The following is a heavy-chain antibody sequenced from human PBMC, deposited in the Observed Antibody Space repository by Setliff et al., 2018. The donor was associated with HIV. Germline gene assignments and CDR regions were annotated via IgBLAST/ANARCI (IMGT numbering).Heavy chain of an antibody. Sequence: ASVKVSCKASGYTFTSYGISWVRQAPGQGLERMGWISAYNGNTNYAQKLQGRVTMTTDTSTSTAYMELRSLRSDDTAVYYCARDRASFPRGSSGRALDYYYYGMDVWGQGTTVTVSS. CDR1: GYTFTSYG. J-gene: IGHJ6*02. CDR2: ISAYNGNT. CDR3: ARDRASFPRGSSGRALDYYYYGMDV. D-gene: IGHD3-10*01. V-gene: IGHV1-18*01.